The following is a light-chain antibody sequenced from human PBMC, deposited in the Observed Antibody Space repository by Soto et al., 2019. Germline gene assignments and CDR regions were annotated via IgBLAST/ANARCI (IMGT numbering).Light chain of an antibody. Sequence: QAVVTQEPSFSVSPGGTVTLTCGLSSGSVSTSYYPSWYQQTPGQAPRTLIYSTNTRSSGVPDRFSGSILGNKAALIITGAQADDESDYYCVLYMGSGICVFGGGTKLTVL. V-gene: IGLV8-61*01. CDR3: VLYMGSGICV. CDR1: SGSVSTSYY. J-gene: IGLJ2*01. CDR2: STN.